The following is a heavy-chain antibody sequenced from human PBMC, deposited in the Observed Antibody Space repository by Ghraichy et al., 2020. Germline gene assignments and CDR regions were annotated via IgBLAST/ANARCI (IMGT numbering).Heavy chain of an antibody. Sequence: GSLRLSCAASGFTFSSYGMHWVRQAPGKGLEWVAVIWYDGSNKYYADSVKGRFTISRDNSKNTLYLQMNSLRAEDTAVYYCARDIWFGELLYFDYWGQGTLVTVSS. V-gene: IGHV3-33*01. CDR2: IWYDGSNK. CDR3: ARDIWFGELLYFDY. D-gene: IGHD3-10*01. CDR1: GFTFSSYG. J-gene: IGHJ4*02.